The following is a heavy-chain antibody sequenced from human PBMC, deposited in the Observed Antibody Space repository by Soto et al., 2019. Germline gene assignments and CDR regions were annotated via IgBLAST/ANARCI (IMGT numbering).Heavy chain of an antibody. CDR3: ARGEGYGGNNWFDP. CDR1: GVTFSSYA. J-gene: IGHJ5*02. Sequence: SVKVSCKASGVTFSSYAISLVRQAPGQGLEWIGGIIPIFGTANYSPRVQGRGTNTAEESTSTAHMELSSLRSEDTAVYYSARGEGYGGNNWFDPWGQGTLVTVSS. V-gene: IGHV1-69*13. D-gene: IGHD4-17*01. CDR2: IIPIFGTA.